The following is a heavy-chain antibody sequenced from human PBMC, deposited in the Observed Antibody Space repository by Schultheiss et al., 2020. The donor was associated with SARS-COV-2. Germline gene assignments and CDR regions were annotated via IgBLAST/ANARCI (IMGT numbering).Heavy chain of an antibody. CDR2: ISYDGSNK. Sequence: GGSLRLSCAASGFTFSSYAMHWVRQAPGKGLEWVAVISYDGSNKYYADSVKGRFTISRDNSKNTLYLQMNSLRAEDTAVYYCANWSEMATFGGVIVAIDYWGQGTLVTVSS. CDR3: ANWSEMATFGGVIVAIDY. J-gene: IGHJ4*02. D-gene: IGHD3-16*02. V-gene: IGHV3-30-3*01. CDR1: GFTFSSYA.